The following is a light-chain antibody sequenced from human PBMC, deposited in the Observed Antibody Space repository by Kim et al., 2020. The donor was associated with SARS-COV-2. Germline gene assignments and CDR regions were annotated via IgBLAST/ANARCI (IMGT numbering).Light chain of an antibody. V-gene: IGKV3-20*01. CDR2: GAS. CDR1: QSVGTD. CDR3: QQYGTSPRA. Sequence: CLSPGEGATHSCRASQSVGTDLAWFQRRPGQAPRLLVYGASTRAAGIPDRFSGSGSGTDFTLTVSRLEPEDFAVYYCQQYGTSPRAFGQGTKLEI. J-gene: IGKJ2*01.